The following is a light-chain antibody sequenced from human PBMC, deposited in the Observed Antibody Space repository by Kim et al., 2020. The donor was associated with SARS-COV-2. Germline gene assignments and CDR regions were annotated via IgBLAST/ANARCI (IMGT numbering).Light chain of an antibody. J-gene: IGKJ1*01. CDR3: LQDYKYPWT. CDR2: AAS. CDR1: QDIEND. Sequence: ASVGDRVTITCRSSQDIENDLSWYQHKPGQAPKLLIYAASSLQSGVPSRFSGSGSGTDFTLTISSLQPDDFATYYCLQDYKYPWTFGQGTKVDIK. V-gene: IGKV1-6*01.